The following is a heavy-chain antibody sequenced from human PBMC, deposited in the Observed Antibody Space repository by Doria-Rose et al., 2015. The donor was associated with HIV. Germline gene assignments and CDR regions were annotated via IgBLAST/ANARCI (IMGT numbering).Heavy chain of an antibody. CDR2: LYSGGTT. D-gene: IGHD3-3*01. CDR3: AREVYSYGYYNY. V-gene: IGHV3-53*01. CDR1: GFTVSNNY. Sequence: VQLVQSGGGLVQPGGSLKLSCAASGFTVSNNYMTWVRQAPGRGLEWVSLLYSGGTTYYADSVRGRFTISRDNSKNTLFLQMNDLRVEDTALYYCAREVYSYGYYNYWGRGTLVTVSS. J-gene: IGHJ4*02.